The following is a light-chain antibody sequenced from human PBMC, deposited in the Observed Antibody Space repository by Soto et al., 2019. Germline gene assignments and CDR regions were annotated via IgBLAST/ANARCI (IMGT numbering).Light chain of an antibody. CDR3: QQSYSSPPT. Sequence: DIQMTQSPPALSASVGDRVTITCRASQNIDSYLNWYQQKPGKAPELLIHDASSLQSGVPSRFSGSGSGTDFTLTISSLQPEDFAVYDCQQSYSSPPTFGQGTKV. CDR1: QNIDSY. V-gene: IGKV1-39*01. J-gene: IGKJ1*01. CDR2: DAS.